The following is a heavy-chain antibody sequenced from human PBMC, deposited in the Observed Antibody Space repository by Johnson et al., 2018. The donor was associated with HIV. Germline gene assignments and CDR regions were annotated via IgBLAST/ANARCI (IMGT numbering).Heavy chain of an antibody. V-gene: IGHV3-49*04. D-gene: IGHD2-21*02. J-gene: IGHJ3*02. CDR2: IRSKAYGGTT. Sequence: VQLVESGGGLVQPGRSLRLSCTASGFTFGDYAMSWVRQAPGKGLEWVGFIRSKAYGGTTEYAASVKGRFTISRDDSKSIAYLQMTSLTTEDTGVYYCARASDSDCSADCYGDGFQISDQGTKVIVSS. CDR3: ARASDSDCSADCYGDGFQI. CDR1: GFTFGDYA.